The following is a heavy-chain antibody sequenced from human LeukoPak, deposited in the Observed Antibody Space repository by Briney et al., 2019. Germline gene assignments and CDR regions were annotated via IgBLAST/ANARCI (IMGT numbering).Heavy chain of an antibody. CDR3: ARRTRGYSNGFEY. V-gene: IGHV4-39*01. CDR2: IYYSGST. CDR1: GGSISNSGYY. Sequence: SETLSLSWTVSGGSISNSGYYWGRIRQPPGKGLEWIGSIYYSGSTYYNPSLKSRVTISVDTSKTKFSLRLSSVTAADKAVYYCARRTRGYSNGFEYWGQGTLVTVSS. J-gene: IGHJ4*02. D-gene: IGHD5-18*01.